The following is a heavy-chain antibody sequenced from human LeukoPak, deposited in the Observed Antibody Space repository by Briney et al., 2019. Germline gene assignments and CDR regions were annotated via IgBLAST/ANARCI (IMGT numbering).Heavy chain of an antibody. CDR2: IYTSGST. CDR1: GGSISTYY. J-gene: IGHJ3*02. CDR3: ARDPGVGATTLGAFDI. V-gene: IGHV4-4*07. Sequence: SETLSLTCTVSGGSISTYYRSWIRQAAGKGLEWIGRIYTSGSTNYNPSLKSRVTMSVDTSKNQFSLKLNSVTATDTAVYYCARDPGVGATTLGAFDIWGQGTMVTVSS. D-gene: IGHD1-26*01.